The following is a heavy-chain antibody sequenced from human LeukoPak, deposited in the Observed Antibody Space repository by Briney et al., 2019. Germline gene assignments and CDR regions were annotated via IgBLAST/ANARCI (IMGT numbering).Heavy chain of an antibody. CDR1: GFTFSDYY. D-gene: IGHD1-1*01. CDR3: ARSTGNAVFDY. CDR2: ISSSGSTI. Sequence: GGSLRLSCAASGFTFSDYYMSWIRQAPGKGLEWVSYISSSGSTIYYADSVKGRLTISRDNAKNSLYLQMNSLGADDTAVYYCARSTGNAVFDYWGQGTLVSVSS. J-gene: IGHJ4*02. V-gene: IGHV3-11*04.